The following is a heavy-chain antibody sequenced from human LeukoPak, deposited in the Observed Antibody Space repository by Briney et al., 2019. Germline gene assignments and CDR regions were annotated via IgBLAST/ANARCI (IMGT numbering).Heavy chain of an antibody. CDR1: GYTLTELS. CDR3: ATFLGKIQLWPRGGFDP. J-gene: IGHJ5*02. CDR2: FDPEDGET. V-gene: IGHV1-24*01. Sequence: ASVKVSCKVSGYTLTELSMHWVRQAPGKGLEWMGGFDPEDGETIYAQKFQGRVTMTEDTSTDTAYMELSSLRSEDTAVYYCATFLGKIQLWPRGGFDPWGQGTLVTVSS. D-gene: IGHD5-18*01.